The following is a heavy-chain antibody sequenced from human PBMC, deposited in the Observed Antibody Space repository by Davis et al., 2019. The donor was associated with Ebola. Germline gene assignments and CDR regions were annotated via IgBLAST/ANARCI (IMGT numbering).Heavy chain of an antibody. Sequence: PSETLSLTCTVSGYSISSGYYWGWIRQPPGKGLEWIGSIYHSGSTYYNPSLKSRVTISVDTSKNQFSLKLSSVTAADTAVYYCATKLERQVYDAFDIWGQGTMVTVSS. J-gene: IGHJ3*02. CDR2: IYHSGST. V-gene: IGHV4-38-2*02. CDR1: GYSISSGYY. CDR3: ATKLERQVYDAFDI. D-gene: IGHD1-1*01.